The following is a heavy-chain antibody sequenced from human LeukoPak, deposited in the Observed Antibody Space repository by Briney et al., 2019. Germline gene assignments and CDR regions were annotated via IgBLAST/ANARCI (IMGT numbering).Heavy chain of an antibody. CDR2: IPGSGDST. D-gene: IGHD1-26*01. V-gene: IGHV3-23*01. CDR3: AKRSGVSYGYFDY. Sequence: GGSLRLSCAAPGFTFSSYAVSWVRQAPGKGLEWVSAIPGSGDSTNYADSVKGRFTISRDNSKNTLYLQMNSLRAEVTAVYYCAKRSGVSYGYFDYWGQGTLVTVSS. J-gene: IGHJ4*02. CDR1: GFTFSSYA.